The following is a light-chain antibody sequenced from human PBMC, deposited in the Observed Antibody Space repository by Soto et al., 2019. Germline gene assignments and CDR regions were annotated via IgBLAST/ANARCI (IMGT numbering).Light chain of an antibody. CDR2: KAS. CDR1: QSISSW. V-gene: IGKV1-5*03. J-gene: IGKJ2*01. CDR3: QQYNSYSPYT. Sequence: DIQMTQSPSTLSASVGDRVTITCRASQSISSWLAWYQQKPGKAPKLLIYKASSLESEVPSRFSGSGSGTELTLTISSLQPDDFATYYCQQYNSYSPYTFGQGTKLEI.